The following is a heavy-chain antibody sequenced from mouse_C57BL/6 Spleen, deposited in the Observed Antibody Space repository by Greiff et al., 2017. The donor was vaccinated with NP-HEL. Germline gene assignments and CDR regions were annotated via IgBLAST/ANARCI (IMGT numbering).Heavy chain of an antibody. CDR1: GYTFTDYE. D-gene: IGHD1-1*01. Sequence: QVQLQQSGAELVRPGASVTLSCKASGYTFTDYEMHWVKQTPVHGLEWIGAIDPETGGTAYNQKFKGKAILTADKSSSTAYMELRSLTSEDSAVYYCTRYRYYGSTYEGGFDYWGQGTTLTVSS. CDR2: IDPETGGT. J-gene: IGHJ2*01. V-gene: IGHV1-15*01. CDR3: TRYRYYGSTYEGGFDY.